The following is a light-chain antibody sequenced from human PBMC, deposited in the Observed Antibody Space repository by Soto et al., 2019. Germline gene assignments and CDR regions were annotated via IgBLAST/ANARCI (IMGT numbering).Light chain of an antibody. J-gene: IGKJ1*01. V-gene: IGKV1-5*01. Sequence: DIQMTQSPSTLSASVGDRVTITCRASQSISRWLVWYQQKPGKAPKVLIYDASILASGVPSRFSGSGSGTEFTLTISSLQPDDFATYYCQQYNNDLTWTFGQGTKVAIK. CDR2: DAS. CDR3: QQYNNDLTWT. CDR1: QSISRW.